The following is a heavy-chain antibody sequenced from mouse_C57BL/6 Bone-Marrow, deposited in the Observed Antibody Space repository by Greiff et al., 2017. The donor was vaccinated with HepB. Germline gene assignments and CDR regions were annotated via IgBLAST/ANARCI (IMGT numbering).Heavy chain of an antibody. CDR1: GYTFTSYW. Sequence: QVQLQQPGAELVKPGASVKMSCKASGYTFTSYWITWVKQRPGQGLEWIGDIYPGSGSTNYNEKFKSKATLTVDTSSSTAYMQLSSLTSEDSAVYYCARDSTSTVVAPGFAYWGQGKRVTVSA. V-gene: IGHV1-55*01. J-gene: IGHJ3*01. D-gene: IGHD1-1*01. CDR3: ARDSTSTVVAPGFAY. CDR2: IYPGSGST.